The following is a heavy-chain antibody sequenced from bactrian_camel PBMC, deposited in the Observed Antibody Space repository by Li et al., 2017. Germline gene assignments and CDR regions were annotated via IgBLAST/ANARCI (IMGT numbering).Heavy chain of an antibody. D-gene: IGHD6*01. J-gene: IGHJ4*01. CDR1: ASTFDDYA. V-gene: IGHV3S66*01. CDR2: ISSDERST. CDR3: AAAGSWTFLPNTY. Sequence: EVQLVESGGGLVQAGGSLRLSCSASASTFDDYAAGWFRQAPGMEREAVACISSDERSTYYADSVKGRFTISRDDAKNTAYLQMNSLRPEDTAMYYCAAAGSWTFLPNTYWGQGTQVTVS.